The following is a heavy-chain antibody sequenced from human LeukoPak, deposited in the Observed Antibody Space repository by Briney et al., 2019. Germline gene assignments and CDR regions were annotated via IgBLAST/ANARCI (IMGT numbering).Heavy chain of an antibody. CDR2: ISAYNGNT. D-gene: IGHD5-12*01. V-gene: IGHV1-18*01. CDR3: ARGSRRGYSGYDPGEY. Sequence: ASVKVSCKASGYTFTSYGISWVRQAPGQGLEWMGWISAYNGNTNYAQKLQGRVTMTTDTSTSTAYVELRSLRSDDTAVYYCARGSRRGYSGYDPGEYWGQGTLVTVSS. CDR1: GYTFTSYG. J-gene: IGHJ4*02.